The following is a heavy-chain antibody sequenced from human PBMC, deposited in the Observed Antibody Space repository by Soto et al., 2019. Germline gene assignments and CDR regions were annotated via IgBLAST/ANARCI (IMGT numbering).Heavy chain of an antibody. Sequence: SETLSLTCTVSGGSISSSSYYWGWIRQPPGKGLEWIGSIYYSGSTYYNPSLKSRVTISVDTSKNQFSLKLSSVTAADTAVYYCARGPPFHWGQGTLVTVSS. D-gene: IGHD3-16*01. J-gene: IGHJ4*02. CDR2: IYYSGST. CDR3: ARGPPFH. V-gene: IGHV4-39*07. CDR1: GGSISSSSYY.